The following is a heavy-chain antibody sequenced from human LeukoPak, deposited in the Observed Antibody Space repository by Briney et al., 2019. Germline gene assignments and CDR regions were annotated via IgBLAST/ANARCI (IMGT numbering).Heavy chain of an antibody. CDR1: GFIVSSNY. J-gene: IGHJ6*03. Sequence: PGGSLRLSCAASGFIVSSNYISWVRQAPGKGLEWVAYIQYDGSNEQYADSVKGRFTISRDNSKNTLYLQMTSLRAEDTAVYYCAKDGEPSSWSRPGYYYYYYVDVWGKGTTVTISS. V-gene: IGHV3-30*02. CDR3: AKDGEPSSWSRPGYYYYYYVDV. CDR2: IQYDGSNE. D-gene: IGHD6-13*01.